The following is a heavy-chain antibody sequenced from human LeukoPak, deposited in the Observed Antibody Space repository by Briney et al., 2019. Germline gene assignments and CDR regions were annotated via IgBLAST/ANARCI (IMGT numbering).Heavy chain of an antibody. CDR1: GFTFSNYC. J-gene: IGHJ6*03. D-gene: IGHD2-21*01. Sequence: NPGGSLRLSCAASGFTFSNYCMNWVRQAPGEGLEWVASISSTSEYVLHSDSLQGRFSISRDNARDSLFLEMNSLRAEDTAIYYCARVPLDIILLYYMDVWGKGTTVTVSS. CDR3: ARVPLDIILLYYMDV. V-gene: IGHV3-21*01. CDR2: ISSTSEYV.